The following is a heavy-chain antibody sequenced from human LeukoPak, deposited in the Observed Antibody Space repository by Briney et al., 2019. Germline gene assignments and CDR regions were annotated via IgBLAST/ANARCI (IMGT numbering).Heavy chain of an antibody. CDR2: ISGSGGST. CDR3: AKFPGSSDWYSFDY. J-gene: IGHJ4*02. CDR1: GFAFSSYA. Sequence: GESLRLSCAASGFAFSSYAMSWVRQAPGQGLKWVSAISGSGGSTYYADSVKARFTISRDNSKNTLYLQMNSLRAEDTAVYYCAKFPGSSDWYSFDYWGQGTLVTVSS. V-gene: IGHV3-23*01. D-gene: IGHD6-19*01.